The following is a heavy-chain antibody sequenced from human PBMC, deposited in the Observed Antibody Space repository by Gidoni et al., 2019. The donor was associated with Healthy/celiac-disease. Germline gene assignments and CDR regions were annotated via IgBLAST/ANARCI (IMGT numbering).Heavy chain of an antibody. CDR3: AHWGYSSIKD. CDR2: LYWNDDK. CDR1: GFSLSTSAVG. J-gene: IGHJ4*02. D-gene: IGHD6-13*01. Sequence: QITLKESGPTLVKPTQTLTLTCTFSGFSLSTSAVGVGWIRQPPGKALEWLSLLYWNDDKRYSPSFKSRLTITKDTSKNQVVLTMTNMDPVDTATYYCAHWGYSSIKDWGQGTLVTVSS. V-gene: IGHV2-5*01.